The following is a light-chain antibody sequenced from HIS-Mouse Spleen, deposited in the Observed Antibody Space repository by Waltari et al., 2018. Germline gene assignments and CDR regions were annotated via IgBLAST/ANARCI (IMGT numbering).Light chain of an antibody. Sequence: IVMTQSPATLSVSPGERATLSCRASQSVSSNLAWYQQKPGQAPRLLIYGASTRATGIPARFSGSGSGTEFTLTISSMQSEDVAVYYCQQYNNWWTFGQGTKVEIK. CDR1: QSVSSN. CDR3: QQYNNWWT. V-gene: IGKV3-15*01. J-gene: IGKJ1*01. CDR2: GAS.